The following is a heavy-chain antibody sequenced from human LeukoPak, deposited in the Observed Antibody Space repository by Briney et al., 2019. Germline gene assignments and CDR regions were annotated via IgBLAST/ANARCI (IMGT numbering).Heavy chain of an antibody. CDR2: IYYSGST. J-gene: IGHJ4*02. V-gene: IGHV4-39*01. CDR3: ARLGDDYSNYVIGY. Sequence: SETLSLTCTVSGGSISSNNYYWGWIRQPPGKGLGWIGNIYYSGSTYYNPSLKSRVSISVDTSKNQFSLRLSSVTAADTAVYYCARLGDDYSNYVIGYWGQGTLVTVSS. CDR1: GGSISSNNYY. D-gene: IGHD4-11*01.